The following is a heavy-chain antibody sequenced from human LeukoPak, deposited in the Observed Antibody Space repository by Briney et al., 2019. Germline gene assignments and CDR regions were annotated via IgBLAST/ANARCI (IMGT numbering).Heavy chain of an antibody. V-gene: IGHV3-23*01. Sequence: GGSLRLSCAASGFTFSSYAMSWVRQAPGKGLEWVSTISAGGGSTYYADSVKGRFTISRDNSKNTLYLQMNSLRAEDTAVYHCAKRWGSQQIYSFDYWGQGTLVTVSS. J-gene: IGHJ4*02. CDR3: AKRWGSQQIYSFDY. CDR2: ISAGGGST. D-gene: IGHD3-16*01. CDR1: GFTFSSYA.